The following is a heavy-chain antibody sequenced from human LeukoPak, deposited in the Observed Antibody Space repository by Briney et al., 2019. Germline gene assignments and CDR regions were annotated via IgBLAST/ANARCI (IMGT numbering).Heavy chain of an antibody. Sequence: ASVKVSCKASGYTFTGYYMHWVRQAPGQGLEYMGRINPNSGGTNYAQKFQGRVTMTRDTSISTAYMELSRLRSDDTAVYYCARVHVLLWFGEVYYFDYWGQGTLVTVSS. CDR2: INPNSGGT. J-gene: IGHJ4*02. CDR3: ARVHVLLWFGEVYYFDY. CDR1: GYTFTGYY. D-gene: IGHD3-10*01. V-gene: IGHV1-2*06.